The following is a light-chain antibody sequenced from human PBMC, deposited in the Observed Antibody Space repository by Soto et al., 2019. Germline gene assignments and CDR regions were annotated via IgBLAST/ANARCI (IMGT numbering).Light chain of an antibody. CDR2: DAS. CDR3: QQRVNWPPT. Sequence: VLTQSPASLSLSPGERATLSCRAGQSVSDYLAWYQQKPGQPPRLLFFDASNRATGVPARLSAGGSGTDFTLIISSLEPEDFAVYYCQQRVNWPPTFGGGTKVDIK. V-gene: IGKV3-11*01. J-gene: IGKJ4*01. CDR1: QSVSDY.